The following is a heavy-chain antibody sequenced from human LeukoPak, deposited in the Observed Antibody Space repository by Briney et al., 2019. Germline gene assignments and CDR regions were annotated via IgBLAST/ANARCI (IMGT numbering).Heavy chain of an antibody. CDR2: IYHSGST. V-gene: IGHV4/OR15-8*01. CDR1: GDSISSSNW. D-gene: IGHD6-13*01. CDR3: ARLPKYSSSWVDY. J-gene: IGHJ4*02. Sequence: SETLSLTCDVSGDSISSSNWWNWVRQPPGKGLEWIGGIYHSGSTNYNPSLKSRVTMSVDKSKNQFSLKLSSVTAADTAVYYCARLPKYSSSWVDYWGQGTLVTVSS.